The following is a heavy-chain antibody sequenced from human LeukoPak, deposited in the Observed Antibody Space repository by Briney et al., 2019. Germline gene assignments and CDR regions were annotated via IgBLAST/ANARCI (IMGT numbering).Heavy chain of an antibody. CDR2: ICYSESP. D-gene: IGHD6-19*01. CDR1: GGSISSEASY. Sequence: SETLSLTCTVSGGSISSEASYWAWIRQPPGKGLEWIGSICYSESPYYNPSLKSRVTLSIDTSKNQFSLRLNSVTAADAAVFFCARLFSSGWEYHNGMDVWGQGTTITVSS. J-gene: IGHJ6*02. V-gene: IGHV4-39*01. CDR3: ARLFSSGWEYHNGMDV.